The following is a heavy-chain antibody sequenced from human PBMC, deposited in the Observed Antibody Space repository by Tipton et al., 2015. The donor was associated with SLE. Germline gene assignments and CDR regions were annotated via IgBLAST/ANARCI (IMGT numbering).Heavy chain of an antibody. Sequence: TLSLTCAVYGGSFSGYYWSWIRQPAGKGLEWLGLFYTRGSTNYNPSPKSRVPISIDTSKNHFSLKLSSVTAADTSVYYCARESYNLLCYFYYMDGWGRGTTVTVSS. CDR3: ARESYNLLCYFYYMDG. J-gene: IGHJ6*03. CDR2: FYTRGST. V-gene: IGHV4-4*07. D-gene: IGHD5-24*01. CDR1: GGSFSGYY.